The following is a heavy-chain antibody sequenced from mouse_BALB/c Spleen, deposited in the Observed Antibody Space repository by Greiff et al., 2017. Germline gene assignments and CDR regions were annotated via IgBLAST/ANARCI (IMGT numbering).Heavy chain of an antibody. CDR3: ARGPGAY. J-gene: IGHJ3*01. V-gene: IGHV5-4*02. CDR1: GFTFSDYY. Sequence: EVMLVESGGDLVKPGGSLKLSCAASGFTFSDYYMYWVRQTPEKRLEWVATISDGGSYTYYPDSVKGRFTISRDNAKNNLYLQMSSLKSEDTAMYYCARGPGAYWGQGTLVTVSA. CDR2: ISDGGSYT.